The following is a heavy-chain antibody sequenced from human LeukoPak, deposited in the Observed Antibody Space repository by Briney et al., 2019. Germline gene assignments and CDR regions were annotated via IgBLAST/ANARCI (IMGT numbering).Heavy chain of an antibody. CDR1: GGSISSYY. Sequence: SETLSETFTVSGGSISSYYWSWIRQPPGKGLEWIGYIYYSGSTNYNPSLKSRVTISVDTSKNQFSLKLSSVTAADTAVYYCARGKLRFLEWLLDRFDPWGQGTLVTVSS. CDR3: ARGKLRFLEWLLDRFDP. J-gene: IGHJ5*02. V-gene: IGHV4-59*01. CDR2: IYYSGST. D-gene: IGHD3-3*01.